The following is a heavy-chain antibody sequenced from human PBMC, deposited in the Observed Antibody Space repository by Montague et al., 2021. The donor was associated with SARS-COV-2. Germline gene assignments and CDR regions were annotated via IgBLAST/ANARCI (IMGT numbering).Heavy chain of an antibody. CDR2: ISSSGGGSTK. CDR3: ARDRDWDDWCGMDV. Sequence: SLRLSLSASGFIFSSYEMNWVRQAPGKGLEWISYISSSGGGSTKHYTDSVKGRFTISRDNAKNSLYLQVNSLRVEDTAIYYCARDRDWDDWCGMDVWGQGTTVTVSS. D-gene: IGHD2-21*01. CDR1: GFIFSSYE. V-gene: IGHV3-48*03. J-gene: IGHJ6*02.